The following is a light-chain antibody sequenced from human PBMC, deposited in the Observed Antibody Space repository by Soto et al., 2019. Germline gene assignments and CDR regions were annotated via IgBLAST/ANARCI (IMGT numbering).Light chain of an antibody. CDR2: AAS. V-gene: IGKV1-39*01. CDR3: QQYNSYS. CDR1: QSISSY. J-gene: IGKJ1*01. Sequence: DIQMTQSPSSLSASLGDRVTIACRASQSISSYLNWYQQKPGKAPKLLIYAASSLESGVPARFSGSGSWTDFTLTISSLQPEDFATYYCQQYNSYSFGQGTKVYIK.